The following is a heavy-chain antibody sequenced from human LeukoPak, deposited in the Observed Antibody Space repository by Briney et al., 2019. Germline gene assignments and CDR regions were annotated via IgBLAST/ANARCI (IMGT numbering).Heavy chain of an antibody. V-gene: IGHV4-34*01. Sequence: PSETLSLTCAVYGVSFSGYYWSWVRQPPGKGLEWIGDINHSGSTNYNPSLKSRVTISVDTSKNQFSLKLSSVTAADTAVYYCARGVRYYDFWSGYYQDYFDYWGQGTLVTVSS. CDR3: ARGVRYYDFWSGYYQDYFDY. CDR2: INHSGST. J-gene: IGHJ4*02. D-gene: IGHD3-3*01. CDR1: GVSFSGYY.